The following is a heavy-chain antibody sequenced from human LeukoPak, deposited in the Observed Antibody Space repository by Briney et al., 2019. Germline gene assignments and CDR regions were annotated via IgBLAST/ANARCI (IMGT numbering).Heavy chain of an antibody. V-gene: IGHV5-51*01. D-gene: IGHD3-10*01. CDR2: IYPGDSDT. CDR3: ARRSMVRGPEARWFDP. J-gene: IGHJ5*02. Sequence: GESLKISCKGSGYSFTSYWIGWVRQMPGKGLEWMGIIYPGDSDTRYSPSFQGQVTISADKSISTAYLQWSSLKASDTAMYYCARRSMVRGPEARWFDPWGQGTLVTVSS. CDR1: GYSFTSYW.